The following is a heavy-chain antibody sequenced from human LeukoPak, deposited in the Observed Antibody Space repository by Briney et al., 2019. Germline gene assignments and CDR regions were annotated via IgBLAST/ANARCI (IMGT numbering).Heavy chain of an antibody. J-gene: IGHJ4*02. CDR1: GFTFSSYG. CDR3: AKVVYYGSGSLGGFDY. CDR2: ISYDGSNK. V-gene: IGHV3-30*18. D-gene: IGHD3-10*01. Sequence: GRSLRLSCAASGFTFSSYGMHWVRQAPGKGLEWVAVISYDGSNKYYADSAKGRFTISRDNSKNTLYLQMNSLRAEDTAVYYCAKVVYYGSGSLGGFDYWGQRTLVTVSS.